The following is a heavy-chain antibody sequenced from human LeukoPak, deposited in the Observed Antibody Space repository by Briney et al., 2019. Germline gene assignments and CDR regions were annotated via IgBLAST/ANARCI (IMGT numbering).Heavy chain of an antibody. Sequence: ASVKVSCKASGYAFSSYNMHWVRQAPGQGLEWRGWINPNSGGTNYAQKFQGRVTMTRATSINTAYMELSRLRSDDTAVYYCARDGYSGSYGSLGYWGQGTLVTVSS. CDR2: INPNSGGT. V-gene: IGHV1-2*02. D-gene: IGHD1-26*01. CDR3: ARDGYSGSYGSLGY. CDR1: GYAFSSYN. J-gene: IGHJ4*02.